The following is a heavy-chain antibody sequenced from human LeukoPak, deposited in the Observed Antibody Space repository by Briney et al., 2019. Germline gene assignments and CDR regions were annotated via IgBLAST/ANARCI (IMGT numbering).Heavy chain of an antibody. D-gene: IGHD2-21*02. CDR3: ARDSSAYCGGDCYSDPHWFDP. CDR2: ISSSSSYI. Sequence: GGSLRLSCAASGFTFSSYSMNWVRQAPGKGLEWVSSISSSSSYIYYADSVKGRFTISRDNAKNSLYLQMNSLRAEDTAVYYCARDSSAYCGGDCYSDPHWFDPWGQGTLVTVSS. J-gene: IGHJ5*02. CDR1: GFTFSSYS. V-gene: IGHV3-21*01.